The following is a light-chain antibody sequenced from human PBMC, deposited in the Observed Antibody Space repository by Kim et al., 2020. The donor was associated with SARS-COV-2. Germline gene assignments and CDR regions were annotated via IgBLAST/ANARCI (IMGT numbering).Light chain of an antibody. CDR1: QDISRS. J-gene: IGKJ4*01. Sequence: ASVGDRVTIACRASQDISRSLGWYQQKPGKVPKLLIYAASSLQSGVPSRFSGSGSGTDFTLTITRLQPEDFATYYCQQAKSFPLTFGGGTKVEIK. CDR2: AAS. CDR3: QQAKSFPLT. V-gene: IGKV1-12*01.